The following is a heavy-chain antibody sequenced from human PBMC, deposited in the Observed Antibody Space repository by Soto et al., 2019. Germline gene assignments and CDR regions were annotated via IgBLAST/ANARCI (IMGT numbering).Heavy chain of an antibody. CDR1: GYTFTGYY. CDR3: ARDSYCSSTSCYKEQQLVRDEPRSDY. D-gene: IGHD2-2*02. J-gene: IGHJ4*02. CDR2: INPNSGGT. V-gene: IGHV1-2*02. Sequence: ASVKVSCKASGYTFTGYYMHWLRQAPGQGLEWMGWINPNSGGTNYAQKFQGRATMTRDTSISTAYMELSRLRSDDTAVYYCARDSYCSSTSCYKEQQLVRDEPRSDYWGQGTLVTVSS.